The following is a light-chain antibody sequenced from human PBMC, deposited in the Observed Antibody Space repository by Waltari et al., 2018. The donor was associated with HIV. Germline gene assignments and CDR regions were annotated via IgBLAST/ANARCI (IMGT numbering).Light chain of an antibody. Sequence: EIVLTQSPATLSLSPGERATLYCRASQSVSSYLAWYPQKPGLAPRLLRYDASNSATGSPARFSGSWSGTDFTLTISSLEPEDFAVYYCQQRYNWLDTCGQGTKLEIK. CDR3: QQRYNWLDT. CDR2: DAS. J-gene: IGKJ2*01. V-gene: IGKV3-11*01. CDR1: QSVSSY.